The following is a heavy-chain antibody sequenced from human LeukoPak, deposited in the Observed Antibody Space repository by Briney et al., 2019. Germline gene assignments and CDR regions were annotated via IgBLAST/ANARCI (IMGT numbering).Heavy chain of an antibody. CDR3: ARGVGCESIPGGDFDS. CDR2: IYYSGST. J-gene: IGHJ4*02. D-gene: IGHD1-14*01. V-gene: IGHV4-39*07. CDR1: GASISGSGYY. Sequence: SETLSLTCAVSGASISGSGYYRGWIRQPPGKGLEWIGNIYYSGSTYYNPSLKSRVTISVDTSKNQFFLKLSSVTAADTAVYYCARGVGCESIPGGDFDSWGQGTLVTVSS.